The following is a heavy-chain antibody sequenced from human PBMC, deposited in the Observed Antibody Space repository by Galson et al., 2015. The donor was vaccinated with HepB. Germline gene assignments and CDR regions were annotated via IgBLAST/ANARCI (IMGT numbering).Heavy chain of an antibody. V-gene: IGHV3-21*01. J-gene: IGHJ3*02. Sequence: SLRLSCAASGFTFSSYSMNWVRQAPGKGLEWVSSISSSSSYIYYADSVKGRFTISRDNAENSLYLQMNSLRAEDTAVYYCVSSSWQMGAFDIWGQGTMVTVSS. CDR3: VSSSWQMGAFDI. D-gene: IGHD6-13*01. CDR2: ISSSSSYI. CDR1: GFTFSSYS.